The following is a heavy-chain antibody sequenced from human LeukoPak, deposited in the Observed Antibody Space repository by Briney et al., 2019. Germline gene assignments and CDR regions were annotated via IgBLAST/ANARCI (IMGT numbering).Heavy chain of an antibody. CDR3: AREVGYCSGGSCYSYFDY. V-gene: IGHV4-59*01. Sequence: SETLSLTCTVSGGSISSYYWSWIRQPPGKGLEWIGYIYYSGSSIYYASLTNRVTISVDTSKNQFSLKLSSVTAADTAVYYCAREVGYCSGGSCYSYFDYWGQGSVVTVPS. CDR2: IYYSGSS. J-gene: IGHJ4*02. CDR1: GGSISSYY. D-gene: IGHD2-15*01.